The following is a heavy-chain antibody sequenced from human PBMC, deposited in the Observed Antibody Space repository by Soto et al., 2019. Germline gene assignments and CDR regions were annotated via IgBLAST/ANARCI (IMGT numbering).Heavy chain of an antibody. J-gene: IGHJ4*02. CDR3: ARHASGVAVSYCFDY. V-gene: IGHV4-39*01. CDR1: GGSISSGGYY. Sequence: SETLSLTCTVSGGSISSGGYYWSWIRQPPGKGLEWIGSIYYTGSTYYNPSLKSRVTISVDTSKNQFSLKLTSVTAADAAVYYCARHASGVAVSYCFDYWGQGTLVTVSS. CDR2: IYYTGST. D-gene: IGHD6-19*01.